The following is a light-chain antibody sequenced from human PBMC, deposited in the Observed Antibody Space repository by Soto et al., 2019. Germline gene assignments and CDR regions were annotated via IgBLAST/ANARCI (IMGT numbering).Light chain of an antibody. J-gene: IGKJ3*01. CDR1: QSISTSY. V-gene: IGKV3-20*01. CDR2: GSS. CDR3: HQHGVSPFT. Sequence: EIVLTQSPGTLSLSPGERATLSCRASQSISTSYFAWYQHKPGQAPRLLIYGSSSRVTGIPDRFSGGGSGTDFTLTISRLEPEDYAVYYCHQHGVSPFTFGPGTKVDI.